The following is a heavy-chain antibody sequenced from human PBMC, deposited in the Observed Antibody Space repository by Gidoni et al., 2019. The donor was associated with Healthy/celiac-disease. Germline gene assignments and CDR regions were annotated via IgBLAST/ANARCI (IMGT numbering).Heavy chain of an antibody. CDR2: INHSGST. J-gene: IGHJ6*02. CDR3: ARGRGNWNPNYYYYGMDV. D-gene: IGHD1-20*01. V-gene: IGHV4-34*01. Sequence: QVQLQQWGAGLLKPSETLSLTCAVYGGSFSGYYWSWIRQPPGKGLEWIGEINHSGSTNYNPSLKSRVTISVDTSKNQFSLKLSSVTAADTAVYYCARGRGNWNPNYYYYGMDVWGQGTTVTVSS. CDR1: GGSFSGYY.